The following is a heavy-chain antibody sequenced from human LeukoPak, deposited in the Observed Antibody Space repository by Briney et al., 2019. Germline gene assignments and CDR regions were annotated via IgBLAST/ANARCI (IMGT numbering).Heavy chain of an antibody. V-gene: IGHV3-74*01. CDR3: ARDPLNRLGYYFDY. Sequence: GGPLRLSCAASGFTFSSYEMNWVRQAPGKGLVWVSRINSDGSSTSYADSVKGRFTISRDNAKNTLYLQMNSLRAEDTAVYYCARDPLNRLGYYFDYWGQGTLVTVSS. D-gene: IGHD6-19*01. J-gene: IGHJ4*02. CDR1: GFTFSSYE. CDR2: INSDGSST.